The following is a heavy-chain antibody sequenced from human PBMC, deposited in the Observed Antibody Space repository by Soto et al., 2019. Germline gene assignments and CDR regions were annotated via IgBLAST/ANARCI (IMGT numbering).Heavy chain of an antibody. CDR2: IKSKTDGGTT. CDR3: TTAPDSRFSSGYYFAPYYFDY. Sequence: GGSLRLSCAASGLTFSNAWMNWVRQAPGKGLEWVGRIKSKTDGGTTDYAAPVKGRFTISRDDSKNTLYLQMNSLKTEDTAVYYCTTAPDSRFSSGYYFAPYYFDYWGQGTLVTVSS. CDR1: GLTFSNAW. V-gene: IGHV3-15*07. J-gene: IGHJ4*02. D-gene: IGHD3-22*01.